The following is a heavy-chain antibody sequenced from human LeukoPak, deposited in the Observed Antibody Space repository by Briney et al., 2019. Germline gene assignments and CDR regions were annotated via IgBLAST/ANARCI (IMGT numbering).Heavy chain of an antibody. CDR2: IYYSGST. CDR1: GGSISSGGYS. Sequence: PSQTLSLTCAVSGGSISSGGYSWSWIRQPPGKGLEWIGYIYYSGSTYYNPSLKSRVTISVDTSKNQFSLKLSSVTAADTAVYYCARGPRFYGSGSYYEPYYYYYMDVWGKGTTVTISS. D-gene: IGHD3-10*01. J-gene: IGHJ6*03. CDR3: ARGPRFYGSGSYYEPYYYYYMDV. V-gene: IGHV4-30-4*07.